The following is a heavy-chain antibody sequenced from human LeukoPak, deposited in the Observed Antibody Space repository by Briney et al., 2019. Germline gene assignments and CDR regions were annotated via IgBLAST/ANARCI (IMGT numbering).Heavy chain of an antibody. J-gene: IGHJ2*01. CDR2: FYYTGSA. V-gene: IGHV4-39*01. CDR3: ARRNWLNWYFDL. Sequence: SETLSLTCTVSGYSISSTYYYWGWIRQPPGKGLEWIGSFYYTGSAYYKPSLKSRVTISVDMSKNQFSLKLSSVTAADTAVYYCARRNWLNWYFDLWGRGTLVTVSS. D-gene: IGHD1-20*01. CDR1: GYSISSTYYY.